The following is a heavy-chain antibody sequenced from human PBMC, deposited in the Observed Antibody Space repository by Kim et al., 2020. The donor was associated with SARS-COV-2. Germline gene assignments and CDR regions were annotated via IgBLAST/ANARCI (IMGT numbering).Heavy chain of an antibody. CDR2: INPNSGGT. J-gene: IGHJ4*02. D-gene: IGHD6-19*01. CDR3: AKTSSSGWKEYYFDY. CDR1: GYTFTGYY. V-gene: IGHV1-2*04. Sequence: ASVKVSCKASGYTFTGYYMHWVRQAPGQGLEWMGWINPNSGGTNYAQKFQGWVTMTRDTSISTAYMELSRLRSDDTAVYYCAKTSSSGWKEYYFDYWGQGTLLTVSS.